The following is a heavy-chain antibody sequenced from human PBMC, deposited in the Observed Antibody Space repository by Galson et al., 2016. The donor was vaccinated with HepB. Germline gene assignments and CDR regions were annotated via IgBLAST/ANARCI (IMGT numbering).Heavy chain of an antibody. CDR3: ARQEGSWRSGFDP. CDR2: IYHGGTT. CDR1: GASISSRGHY. J-gene: IGHJ5*02. Sequence: SETLSLTCNVSGASISSRGHYWAWSRQSPGKGLEWIGSIYHGGTTCYNPSLKGRLSISVDTSRNQFSLTLTSVTTTDTAIYFCARQEGSWRSGFDPWGQGTLVSVSS. V-gene: IGHV4-39*01.